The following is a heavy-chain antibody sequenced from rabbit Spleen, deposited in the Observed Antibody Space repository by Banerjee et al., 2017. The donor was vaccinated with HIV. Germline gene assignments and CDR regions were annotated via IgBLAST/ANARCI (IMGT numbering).Heavy chain of an antibody. CDR1: GFSFSSGYD. Sequence: QEQLVESGGGLVQPEGSLTLTCTASGFSFSSGYDIVWVRQAPGKGLEWIGIIYAAKGSTDYASWVNGRFTISSDNAQSTVDLKMTSLTAADTATYFCARHSRVGSSNYWGLWGQGTLVTVS. CDR3: ARHSRVGSSNYWGL. CDR2: IYAAKGST. V-gene: IGHV1S43*01. J-gene: IGHJ3*01. D-gene: IGHD8-1*01.